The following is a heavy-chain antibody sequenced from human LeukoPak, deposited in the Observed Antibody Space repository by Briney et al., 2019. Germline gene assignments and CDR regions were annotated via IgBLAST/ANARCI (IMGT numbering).Heavy chain of an antibody. J-gene: IGHJ4*02. Sequence: PGGSLRLSCATSGFTFSSFAMTWVRQAPGKGLEWVSAISGSGGSTYYADSVEGRFTISRDNSKNMLYLQMSSLRAEDTAVYYCAKRTSGFCSSTSCYGHDFWGQGTLVTVSS. CDR1: GFTFSSFA. CDR2: ISGSGGST. CDR3: AKRTSGFCSSTSCYGHDF. D-gene: IGHD2-2*03. V-gene: IGHV3-23*01.